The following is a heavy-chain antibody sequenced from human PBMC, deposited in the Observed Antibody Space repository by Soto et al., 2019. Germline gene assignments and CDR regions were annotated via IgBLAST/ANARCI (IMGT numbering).Heavy chain of an antibody. CDR1: GFTFSSYS. Sequence: GGSLRLSCAAPGFTFSSYSMNWVRKAPGKGLEWVSSISSSSSYIYYADSVKGRFTISRDNAKNSLYLQMNSLRAEDTAVYYCASLPYYDILTGYQRAFDIWGQGTMVTVSS. CDR3: ASLPYYDILTGYQRAFDI. J-gene: IGHJ3*02. V-gene: IGHV3-21*01. D-gene: IGHD3-9*01. CDR2: ISSSSSYI.